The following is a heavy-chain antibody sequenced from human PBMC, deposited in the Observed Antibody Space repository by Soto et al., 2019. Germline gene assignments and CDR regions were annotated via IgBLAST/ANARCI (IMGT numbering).Heavy chain of an antibody. V-gene: IGHV1-46*01. CDR2: INPSGGST. Sequence: ASVKVSCKASGYTFTSYYMHWVRQAPGQGLEWMGIINPSGGSTSYAQKFQGRVTMTTDISASTAYMELRSLRSDDTAVYYCAREGLRPLDYWGQGTLVTVSS. D-gene: IGHD3-3*01. CDR3: AREGLRPLDY. CDR1: GYTFTSYY. J-gene: IGHJ4*02.